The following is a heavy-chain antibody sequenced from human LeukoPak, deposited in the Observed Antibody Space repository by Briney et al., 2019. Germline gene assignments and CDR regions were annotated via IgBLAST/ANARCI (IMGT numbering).Heavy chain of an antibody. J-gene: IGHJ5*02. CDR1: GFNFSSYT. Sequence: PGGSLRLSCVASGFNFSSYTMHWVRQTPGKGLEWVTIIAYDGTNKYYADSVEGRFTISRGNSKNTLYLQMNSLRPEDTAVYYCAREQIEGLDPWGQGTLVTVSS. CDR3: AREQIEGLDP. CDR2: IAYDGTNK. V-gene: IGHV3-30-3*01.